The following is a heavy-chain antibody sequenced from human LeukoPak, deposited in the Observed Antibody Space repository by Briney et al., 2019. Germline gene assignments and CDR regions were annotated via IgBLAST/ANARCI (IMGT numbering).Heavy chain of an antibody. CDR1: GFAFSSYN. D-gene: IGHD2-2*01. Sequence: GGSLRLSCAASGFAFSSYNMNWVRQAPGKGLEWVSFISTTSTYIYYADSVKGRFTVSRDNSKNLLYLQMDSLRVEDTAVYYCARAGTCSSTSCDGGIEYWGQGTLVTVSS. CDR2: ISTTSTYI. V-gene: IGHV3-21*06. CDR3: ARAGTCSSTSCDGGIEY. J-gene: IGHJ4*02.